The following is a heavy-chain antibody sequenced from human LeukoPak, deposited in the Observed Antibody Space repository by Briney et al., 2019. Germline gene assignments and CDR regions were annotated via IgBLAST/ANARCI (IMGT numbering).Heavy chain of an antibody. CDR3: ARESYLQLERPAFDI. CDR1: GFTFSSYA. CDR2: ISGSGGST. Sequence: GGSLRLSCAASGFTFSSYAMSWVRQAPGKGLEWVSAISGSGGSTYYADSVKGRFTISRDNSKNSLYLQMNSLRAEDTAVYYCARESYLQLERPAFDIWGQGTMVTVSS. J-gene: IGHJ3*02. V-gene: IGHV3-23*01. D-gene: IGHD1-1*01.